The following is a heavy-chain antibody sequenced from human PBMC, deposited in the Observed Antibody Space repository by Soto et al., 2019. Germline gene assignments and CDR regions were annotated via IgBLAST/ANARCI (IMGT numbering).Heavy chain of an antibody. CDR1: GYTFTIYG. D-gene: IGHD5-12*01. J-gene: IGHJ6*02. CDR2: ISRDNGKT. Sequence: QVKLVQSGGEVKKPGASVKVSCKASGYTFTIYGINWVRQAPGEGLEWMGWISRDNGKTNYAQKLQGRVTMTTDTSTSTAYMGLRSVGSDGTAVYYCARALGYSGYAGMDVWGQWTMVTVSS. V-gene: IGHV1-18*01. CDR3: ARALGYSGYAGMDV.